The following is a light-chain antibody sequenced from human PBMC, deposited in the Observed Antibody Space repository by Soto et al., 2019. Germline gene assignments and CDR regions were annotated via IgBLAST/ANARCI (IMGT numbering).Light chain of an antibody. Sequence: DIQMTQSPLTLSASVGDRVTIACRASQNINNWLAWYQQRPGKAPKLLIQKASRLESGVPSRFSGSGSGTEFFLTINNLQPDDFATYYCQQYNSYSTFGQGTKVEIK. V-gene: IGKV1-5*03. J-gene: IGKJ1*01. CDR3: QQYNSYST. CDR2: KAS. CDR1: QNINNW.